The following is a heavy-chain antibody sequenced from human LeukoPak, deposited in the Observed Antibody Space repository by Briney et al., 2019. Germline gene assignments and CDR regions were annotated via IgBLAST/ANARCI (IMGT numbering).Heavy chain of an antibody. D-gene: IGHD2-2*01. J-gene: IGHJ4*02. V-gene: IGHV3-64D*06. CDR3: VVGGRIVVIPAAMDY. CDR2: ISSNGGST. CDR1: GFTFSSYA. Sequence: GGSLRPSCSASGFTFSSYAMHWVRQAPGKGLEYVSAISSNGGSTYYADSVKGRFTISRDNSKNTLYLQMSSLRAEDTAVYYCVVGGRIVVIPAAMDYWGQGTLVTVSS.